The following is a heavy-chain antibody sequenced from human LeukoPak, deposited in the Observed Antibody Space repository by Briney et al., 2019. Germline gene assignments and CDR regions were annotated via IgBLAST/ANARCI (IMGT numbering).Heavy chain of an antibody. CDR1: GGSISSYY. Sequence: SETLSLTCTVSGGSISSYYWSWIRQPPGKGLEWIGYIYYSGSTNYNPSPKSRVTISVDTPKNQFSLKLSSVTAADTAVYYCAGQPRYFGFVDYWGQGTLVTVSS. V-gene: IGHV4-59*08. D-gene: IGHD3-9*01. CDR3: AGQPRYFGFVDY. J-gene: IGHJ4*02. CDR2: IYYSGST.